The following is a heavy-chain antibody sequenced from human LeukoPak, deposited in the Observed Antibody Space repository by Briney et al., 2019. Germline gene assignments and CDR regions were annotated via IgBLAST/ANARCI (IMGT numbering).Heavy chain of an antibody. Sequence: ASVKVSCKASGYTFTGYYMHWGRQAPGQGLERMGWINPNSGGTNYAQKFQGRVTMTTDTSTSTAYMELRSLRSDDTAVYYCARSIGAYYYYYMDVWGKGTTVTISS. CDR2: INPNSGGT. V-gene: IGHV1-2*02. J-gene: IGHJ6*03. D-gene: IGHD3-16*01. CDR1: GYTFTGYY. CDR3: ARSIGAYYYYYMDV.